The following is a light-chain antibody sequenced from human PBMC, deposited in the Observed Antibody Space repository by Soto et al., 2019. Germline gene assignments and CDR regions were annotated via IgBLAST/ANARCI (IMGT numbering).Light chain of an antibody. CDR3: AAWDDSLRGWV. CDR2: RDS. J-gene: IGLJ3*02. Sequence: QSVLTQPPSASGTPGQRVTISCSESSSSIGSNYIYWYQQLPGTAPKLLIYRDSQRPSGVPDRFFGSKSGTSASLAISGLRSEDEADYYCAAWDDSLRGWVFGGGTQLTVL. CDR1: SSSIGSNY. V-gene: IGLV1-47*01.